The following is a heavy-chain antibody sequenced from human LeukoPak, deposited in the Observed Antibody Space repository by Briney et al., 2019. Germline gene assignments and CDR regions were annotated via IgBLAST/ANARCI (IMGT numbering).Heavy chain of an antibody. CDR2: ISYDGSNK. V-gene: IGHV3-30-3*01. CDR1: GFTFSSYA. Sequence: PGGSLRLSCAASGFTFSSYAMHWVRQAPGKGLEWVAVISYDGSNKYYADSVKGRFTISRDNSKNTLYLQMNSLRAEDTAVYYCARDRSVFSAGLHFDYWGQGTLVTVSS. D-gene: IGHD3-3*01. CDR3: ARDRSVFSAGLHFDY. J-gene: IGHJ4*02.